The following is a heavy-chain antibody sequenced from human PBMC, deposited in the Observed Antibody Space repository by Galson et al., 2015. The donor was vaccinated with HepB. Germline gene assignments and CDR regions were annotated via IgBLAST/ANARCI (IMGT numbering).Heavy chain of an antibody. D-gene: IGHD4/OR15-4a*01. CDR3: ARGVLNSDRGAFDY. V-gene: IGHV3-66*02. CDR2: IYSGGST. Sequence: SLRLSCAASGFTVSSNYMSWVRQAPGKGLEWVSVIYSGGSTYYADSVKGRFTISRDNSKNTLYLQMNSLRAEDTAVYYCARGVLNSDRGAFDYWGQGTLVTVSS. J-gene: IGHJ4*02. CDR1: GFTVSSNY.